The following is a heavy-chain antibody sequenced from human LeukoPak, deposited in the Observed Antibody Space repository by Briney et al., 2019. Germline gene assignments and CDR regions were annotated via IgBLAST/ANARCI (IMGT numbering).Heavy chain of an antibody. V-gene: IGHV3-21*01. CDR3: ARDSGSAYHFYYYMDV. J-gene: IGHJ6*03. Sequence: GGSLRLSCAASGFTFVTYSMNWVRQTPGKGLEWVSSISSGSTYIYYTDSVKGRFTVSRDDAKNSLYLQMNSLRAEDTAVYYCARDSGSAYHFYYYMDVWGKGTTVTVSS. D-gene: IGHD5-12*01. CDR2: ISSGSTYI. CDR1: GFTFVTYS.